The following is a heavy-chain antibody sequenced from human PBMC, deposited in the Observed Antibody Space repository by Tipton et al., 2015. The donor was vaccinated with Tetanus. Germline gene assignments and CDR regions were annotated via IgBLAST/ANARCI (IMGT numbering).Heavy chain of an antibody. Sequence: SGVTVSGNYMSWVRQAPGKGLEWVSVIYTGGSADYTDSVKGRFTISRDNSKNTLYLQMSNLRAEDTAVYYCARDYPDFDYWGQGTLVTVSS. V-gene: IGHV3-53*01. CDR1: GVTVSGNY. D-gene: IGHD3-16*02. CDR3: ARDYPDFDY. CDR2: IYTGGSA. J-gene: IGHJ4*02.